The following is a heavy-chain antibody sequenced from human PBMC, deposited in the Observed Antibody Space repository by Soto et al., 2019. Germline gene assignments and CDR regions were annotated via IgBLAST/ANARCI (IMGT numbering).Heavy chain of an antibody. J-gene: IGHJ6*02. CDR2: IVVGSGNT. Sequence: ASVKVSCKASGFTFTSSAVQWVRQARGQRLEWIGWIVVGSGNTNYEQKFQERVTITRDMSTSTAYMELSRLRSDETAVYYCAAERDIVVVPAAMHVWGQGTTVPVSS. D-gene: IGHD2-2*01. V-gene: IGHV1-58*01. CDR1: GFTFTSSA. CDR3: AAERDIVVVPAAMHV.